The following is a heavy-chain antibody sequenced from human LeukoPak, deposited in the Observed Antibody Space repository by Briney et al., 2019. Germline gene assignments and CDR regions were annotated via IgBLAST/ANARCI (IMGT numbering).Heavy chain of an antibody. V-gene: IGHV1-46*01. D-gene: IGHD3-10*01. J-gene: IGHJ4*02. CDR1: GYTFTSYG. Sequence: ASVKVSCKASGYTFTSYGISWVRQAPGQGLEWMGIINPSGGSTSCAQKFQGRVTMTRDTSTSTVYMELSSLRSEDTAVYYCARDDYGSGSSYWGQGTLVTVSS. CDR3: ARDDYGSGSSY. CDR2: INPSGGST.